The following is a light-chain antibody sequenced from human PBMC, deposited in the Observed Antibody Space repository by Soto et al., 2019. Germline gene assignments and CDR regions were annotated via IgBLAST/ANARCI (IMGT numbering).Light chain of an antibody. V-gene: IGKV3-11*01. Sequence: ESVLTQSPATLSLSPGERATLSCRASQSVSSYLAWYQQKPGQAPRLLIYDASNRATGIPVRFSGSGSGTDFTLTISSLEPEDFAVYYCQQRSNWPLITFGQGTRLEIK. CDR1: QSVSSY. CDR2: DAS. J-gene: IGKJ5*01. CDR3: QQRSNWPLIT.